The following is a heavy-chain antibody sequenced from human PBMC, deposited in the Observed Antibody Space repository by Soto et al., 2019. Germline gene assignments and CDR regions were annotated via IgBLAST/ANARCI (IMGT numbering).Heavy chain of an antibody. D-gene: IGHD3-10*01. Sequence: EEQLLESGGGLVQPGGSLRLSCAASAFAFSRSAMSWVRQTPGKGLEWVSAISGNGDRTFYADSVKGRVTISRDNSKNTLYLEMSSLRVEDTAVYYCAKGLSGSGAYQYFDPWGQGTLVTVSS. V-gene: IGHV3-23*01. CDR3: AKGLSGSGAYQYFDP. CDR2: ISGNGDRT. J-gene: IGHJ5*02. CDR1: AFAFSRSA.